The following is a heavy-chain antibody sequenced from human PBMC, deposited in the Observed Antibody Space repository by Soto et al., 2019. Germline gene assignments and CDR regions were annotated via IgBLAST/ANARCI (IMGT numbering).Heavy chain of an antibody. Sequence: QVQLQESGPGLVKPSETLSLTCTVSGGSISSYYWSWIRQPAGKGLEYIGRVYVSVSSKYNPSLKSRVPMSVDTSKNQVSLKLSSVTAADTAFYYCARVGLTATGTGWFDPWGQGTLVTVSS. V-gene: IGHV4-4*07. D-gene: IGHD6-13*01. CDR1: GGSISSYY. J-gene: IGHJ5*02. CDR3: ARVGLTATGTGWFDP. CDR2: VYVSVSS.